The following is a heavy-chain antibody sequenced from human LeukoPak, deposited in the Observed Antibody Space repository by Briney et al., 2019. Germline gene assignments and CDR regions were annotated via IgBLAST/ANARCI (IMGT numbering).Heavy chain of an antibody. CDR1: GFTFSPHA. CDR3: ARVGYNWNYFDY. CDR2: ISYDGSNK. D-gene: IGHD1-20*01. J-gene: IGHJ4*02. V-gene: IGHV3-30-3*01. Sequence: PGGSLRLSCAASGFTFSPHAMHWVRQAPGKGLEWVAVISYDGSNKYYADSVKGRFTISRDNSKNTLYLQMNSLRAEDTAVYYCARVGYNWNYFDYWGQGTLVTVSS.